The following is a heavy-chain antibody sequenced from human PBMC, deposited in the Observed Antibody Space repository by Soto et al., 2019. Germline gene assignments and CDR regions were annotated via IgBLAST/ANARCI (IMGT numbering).Heavy chain of an antibody. V-gene: IGHV1-3*04. J-gene: IGHJ4*02. Sequence: QVQFLQSGAEVKKPGASVKVSCKTSGYIFTNYPIHWVRQAPGRGLEWVGWINTANGTTRYSPRLQGRVSLRTDTSASTAYMEWTRLRVDDTAAYYCASNACDYWGQGTLVAVSP. CDR3: ASNACDY. CDR1: GYIFTNYP. CDR2: INTANGTT.